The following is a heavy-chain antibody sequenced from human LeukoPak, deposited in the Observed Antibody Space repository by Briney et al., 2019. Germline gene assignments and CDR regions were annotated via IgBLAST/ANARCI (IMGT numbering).Heavy chain of an antibody. V-gene: IGHV4-39*01. Sequence: SETLSLTCTVSGGSISSSSYYWGWIRQPPGKGLEWIGSIYYSGSTYYNPSLKSRVTISVDTSKNQFSLKLSSVTAADTAVYYCARPPIGYCSGGSCYADWGQGTLVTVSS. CDR3: ARPPIGYCSGGSCYAD. J-gene: IGHJ4*02. D-gene: IGHD2-15*01. CDR1: GGSISSSSYY. CDR2: IYYSGST.